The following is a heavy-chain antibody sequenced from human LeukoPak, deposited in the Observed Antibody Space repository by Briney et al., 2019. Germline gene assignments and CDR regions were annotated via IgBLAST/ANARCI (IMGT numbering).Heavy chain of an antibody. D-gene: IGHD5-18*01. J-gene: IGHJ4*02. V-gene: IGHV3-11*06. CDR3: AKGVGGYTIGYYFDY. CDR2: ISSSSSYT. Sequence: PGGSLRLSCAASGFTFSDYYMSWIRQAPGKGLEWVSYISSSSSYTNYADSVKGRFTISRDNAKNSLYLQMNSLRAEDTAVYYCAKGVGGYTIGYYFDYWGRGTLVTVSS. CDR1: GFTFSDYY.